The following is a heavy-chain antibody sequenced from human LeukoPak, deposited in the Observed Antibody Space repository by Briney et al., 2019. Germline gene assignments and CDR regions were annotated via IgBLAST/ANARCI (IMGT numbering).Heavy chain of an antibody. Sequence: GGSLRLSCAASGLAFSNAWMTWVRQAPGKGLEWVGRIETESYGGTTDYAAPVKGRFTISRDDSKNTLYLQMNSLKTEDAAVYYCTTDPYSGSHFDYWGQGTLVTVSS. J-gene: IGHJ4*02. CDR3: TTDPYSGSHFDY. D-gene: IGHD1-26*01. V-gene: IGHV3-15*04. CDR2: IETESYGGTT. CDR1: GLAFSNAW.